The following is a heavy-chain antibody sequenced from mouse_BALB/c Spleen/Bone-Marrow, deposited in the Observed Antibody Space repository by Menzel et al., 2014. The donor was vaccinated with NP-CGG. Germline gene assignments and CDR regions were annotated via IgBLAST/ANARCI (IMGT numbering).Heavy chain of an antibody. V-gene: IGHV2-9-2*01. J-gene: IGHJ1*01. CDR3: VRVRYFDV. Sequence: VHLVESGPGLVAPSQSLSITCTVSGFSLTSYDISWIRRPPGKGLEWLGVIWTGGGTNYNSAFMSRLSISKDNSKSQVFLKMNSLQTDDTAIYYCVRVRYFDVWGAGTTVTVSS. CDR1: GFSLTSYD. CDR2: IWTGGGT.